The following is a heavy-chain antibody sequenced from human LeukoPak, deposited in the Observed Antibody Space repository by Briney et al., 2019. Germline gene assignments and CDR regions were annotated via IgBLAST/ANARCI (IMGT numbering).Heavy chain of an antibody. Sequence: PSETLSLTCAVSAYSISSGYYWGWIPQPPGKGLVRTGSISYSGSTYYNPSLKSRVTISVDTSKNHFSLKLSSVTAADTAVYYCARVATTTNPPQRPFDYWGQGTLVTVSS. J-gene: IGHJ4*02. V-gene: IGHV4-38-2*01. CDR3: ARVATTTNPPQRPFDY. D-gene: IGHD5-12*01. CDR1: AYSISSGYY. CDR2: ISYSGST.